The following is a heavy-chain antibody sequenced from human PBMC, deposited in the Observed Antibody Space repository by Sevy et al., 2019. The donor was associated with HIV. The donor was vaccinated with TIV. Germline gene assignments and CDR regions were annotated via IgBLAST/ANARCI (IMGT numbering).Heavy chain of an antibody. CDR3: ARTSYGLEFDY. V-gene: IGHV3-7*01. CDR1: GFTFSSYW. D-gene: IGHD5-18*01. CDR2: IKQDGSEK. Sequence: GGSLRLSCAASGFTFSSYWMSWVRQAPGKGLEWVANIKQDGSEKYYVDSGKGRFTISRDNAKNSLFLQMNSLRAEDTAVYYCARTSYGLEFDYWGQGTLVTVSS. J-gene: IGHJ4*02.